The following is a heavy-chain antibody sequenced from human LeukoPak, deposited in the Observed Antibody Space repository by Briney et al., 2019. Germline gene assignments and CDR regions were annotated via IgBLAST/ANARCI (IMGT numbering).Heavy chain of an antibody. CDR1: GGSMNSYY. D-gene: IGHD3-10*01. J-gene: IGHJ5*02. Sequence: KPPETLSLTCSVSGGSMNSYYWSWIRQPPGKGLEWIGYIYYSGSTNYNPSLKSRVTISVDTSRNQFSLKLHSVTAADTAVYYCARDRGRATWFDPWGQGTAVTVSS. CDR3: ARDRGRATWFDP. V-gene: IGHV4-59*01. CDR2: IYYSGST.